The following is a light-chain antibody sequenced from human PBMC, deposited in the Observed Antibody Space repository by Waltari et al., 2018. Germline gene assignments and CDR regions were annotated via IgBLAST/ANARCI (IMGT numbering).Light chain of an antibody. CDR2: SFS. CDR3: QSYDTTLSAVV. Sequence: QSVLTQPPSVSGAPGQRVTISCSGTKSNIGADFDVHWYQQVPGTAPKLLPHSFSNRPSGVSDRSSGFKSGASASLVITGLQAEDEAMYYCQSYDTTLSAVVFGGGTRLTV. CDR1: KSNIGADFD. V-gene: IGLV1-40*01. J-gene: IGLJ2*01.